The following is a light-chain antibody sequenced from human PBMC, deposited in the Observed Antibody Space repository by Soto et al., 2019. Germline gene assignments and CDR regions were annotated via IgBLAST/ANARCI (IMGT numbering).Light chain of an antibody. CDR3: QEYNNWRT. CDR2: GAS. J-gene: IGKJ2*01. Sequence: EIVMTQSPATLSVSPGERVTLSCRASQSVSSNLAWYQQKPGQAPRLLIYGASTMDTGIPARFSGSGSGTEFTLTISSLQSEDFAVYYCQEYNNWRTFGQGTKLEIK. CDR1: QSVSSN. V-gene: IGKV3-15*01.